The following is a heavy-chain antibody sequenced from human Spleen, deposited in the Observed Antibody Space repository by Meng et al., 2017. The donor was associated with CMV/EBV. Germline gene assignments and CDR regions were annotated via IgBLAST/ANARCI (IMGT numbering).Heavy chain of an antibody. V-gene: IGHV3-48*03. CDR2: ISGGSSSI. J-gene: IGHJ6*02. CDR1: GFTFSNYE. Sequence: GGSLRLSCAASGFTFSNYEMNWVRQAPGKGLEWVAYISGGSSSIYYADSVKGRFTISRDNAKNSLYLQMNSLRAEDTAVYYCAREGGGVVPAAILVYYYYGLDVWGQGTTVTVSS. CDR3: AREGGGVVPAAILVYYYYGLDV. D-gene: IGHD2-2*02.